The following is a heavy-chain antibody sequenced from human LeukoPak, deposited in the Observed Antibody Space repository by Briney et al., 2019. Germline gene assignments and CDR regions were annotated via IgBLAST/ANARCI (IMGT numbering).Heavy chain of an antibody. CDR1: GFTFSNAW. CDR3: TTGLGPWVWLPGSAFDI. CDR2: IKSKTDGGTT. J-gene: IGHJ3*02. Sequence: GGSLRLSCAASGFTFSNAWMSWVRQAPGKGLEWVGRIKSKTDGGTTDYAAPVKGRFTISRDDSKNTLYLQMNSLKTEDTAVYYCTTGLGPWVWLPGSAFDIWGQGTMVTVSS. D-gene: IGHD5-18*01. V-gene: IGHV3-15*01.